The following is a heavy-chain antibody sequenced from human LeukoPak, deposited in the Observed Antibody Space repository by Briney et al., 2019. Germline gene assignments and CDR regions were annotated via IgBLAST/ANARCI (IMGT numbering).Heavy chain of an antibody. D-gene: IGHD3-22*01. V-gene: IGHV1-18*01. CDR3: ARVHFDSSGYYPSVVDY. Sequence: ASVKVSCKASGYTFTSYGISWARQAPGQGLEWMGWISAYNGNTNYAQKLQGRVTMTTDTSTSTAYMELRSLRSDDTAVYYCARVHFDSSGYYPSVVDYWGQGTLVTVSS. J-gene: IGHJ4*02. CDR2: ISAYNGNT. CDR1: GYTFTSYG.